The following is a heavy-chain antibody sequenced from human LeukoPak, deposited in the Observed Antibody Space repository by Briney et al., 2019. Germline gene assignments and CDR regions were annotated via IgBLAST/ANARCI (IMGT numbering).Heavy chain of an antibody. CDR2: IKQDGSEK. Sequence: GGSLRLSCAASGFTFSSYWMSWVRQAPGKGLEWVANIKQDGSEKYYVDSVKGRFTISRDNAKNSLFLQMNSLRAEDTAVYYCARDPPRYYDSSGYLPDYWGQGTLVTVSS. CDR3: ARDPPRYYDSSGYLPDY. CDR1: GFTFSSYW. D-gene: IGHD3-22*01. J-gene: IGHJ4*02. V-gene: IGHV3-7*01.